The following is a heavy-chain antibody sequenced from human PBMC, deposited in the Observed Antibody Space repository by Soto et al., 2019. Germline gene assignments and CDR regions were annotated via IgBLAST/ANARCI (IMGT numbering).Heavy chain of an antibody. Sequence: GSLRLSCAASGFTFSNSWMNWVRQAPGRGLGWVADMKSDGSEEYYVDSVKGRFTISRDNAENSLFLQMHGLRAEDTAMYYCARGDYFDSWGQGALVTVPQ. V-gene: IGHV3-7*01. CDR2: MKSDGSEE. J-gene: IGHJ4*02. CDR3: ARGDYFDS. CDR1: GFTFSNSW.